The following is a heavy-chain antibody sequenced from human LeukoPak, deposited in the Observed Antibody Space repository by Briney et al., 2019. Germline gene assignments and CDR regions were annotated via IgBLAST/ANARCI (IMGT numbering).Heavy chain of an antibody. CDR2: IYSGGST. J-gene: IGHJ6*02. V-gene: IGHV3-53*04. CDR1: GFAVSSNY. Sequence: PGGSLRLSSAASGFAVSSNYMSWVRQAPGKGLEWVSVIYSGGSTYYGDSVKGRFTISRHNSKNTLYLQMNSLRAEDTAVYYCARDHLFSGMDVWGQGTTVTVSS. CDR3: ARDHLFSGMDV.